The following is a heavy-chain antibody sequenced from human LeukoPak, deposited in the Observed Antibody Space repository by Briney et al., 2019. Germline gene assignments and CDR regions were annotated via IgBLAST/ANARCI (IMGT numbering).Heavy chain of an antibody. CDR3: AKDGGLWVSAHWGDS. D-gene: IGHD7-27*01. J-gene: IGHJ4*02. CDR2: ITTGDGNT. Sequence: PSETLSLTCTVSGGSISSSSYYWGWIRQAPGKGLKWVSTITTGDGNTYYADSVKGRFTVSRDDSKNTLYLQMNSLRAEDTAVYYCAKDGGLWVSAHWGDSWGRGTLVTVSS. V-gene: IGHV3-23*01. CDR1: GGSISSSSYY.